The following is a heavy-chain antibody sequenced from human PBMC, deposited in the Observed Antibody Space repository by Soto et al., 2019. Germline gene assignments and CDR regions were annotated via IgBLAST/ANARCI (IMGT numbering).Heavy chain of an antibody. CDR3: ARDRYISLRCFRPRVSAFDI. CDR1: GFTFSSYG. V-gene: IGHV3-33*01. CDR2: IWYDGSNK. Sequence: QVQLVESGGGVVQPGRSLRLSCAASGFTFSSYGMHWVRQAPGKGLEWVAVIWYDGSNKYYADSVKGRFTISRDNSKNTLYLQMNSLRAEDTAVYYCARDRYISLRCFRPRVSAFDIWGQGTMVTVSS. J-gene: IGHJ3*02. D-gene: IGHD3-16*02.